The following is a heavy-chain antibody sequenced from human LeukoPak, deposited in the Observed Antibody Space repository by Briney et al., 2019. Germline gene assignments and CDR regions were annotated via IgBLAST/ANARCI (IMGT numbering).Heavy chain of an antibody. V-gene: IGHV3-48*02. CDR2: ISSSSITI. Sequence: GGSLRLSCAASGFTFSSYSMNWVRQAPGKGLEWVSYISSSSITIYYADSVKGRFTISRDNAKNSLYLQMNSLRDEDTAVYYCARASRSGWYAEGDYWGQGTLVTVSS. D-gene: IGHD6-19*01. CDR1: GFTFSSYS. J-gene: IGHJ4*02. CDR3: ARASRSGWYAEGDY.